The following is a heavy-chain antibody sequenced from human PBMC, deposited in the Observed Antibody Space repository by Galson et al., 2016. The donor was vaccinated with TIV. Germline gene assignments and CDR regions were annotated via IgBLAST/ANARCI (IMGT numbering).Heavy chain of an antibody. D-gene: IGHD1-1*01. J-gene: IGHJ4*02. V-gene: IGHV4-38-2*01. CDR2: FYDSGSTS. Sequence: ETLSLTCGVSGDSISSVYYWGWIRQPPGRGLEWIGSFYDSGSTSYYKSSLRSRVAISVDTAKNQFSLRLTSVTAADTAIYYCAKMTRTSGPDSEYYFDRWGQGLLVRVAS. CDR1: GDSISSVYY. CDR3: AKMTRTSGPDSEYYFDR.